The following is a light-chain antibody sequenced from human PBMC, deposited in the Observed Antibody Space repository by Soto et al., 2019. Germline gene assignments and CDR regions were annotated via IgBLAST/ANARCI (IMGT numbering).Light chain of an antibody. Sequence: EIVLTQSPGTLSLSPGERATLSCRASQSVSRSYLAWYQQKPGQAPRLLIYGASSRATGIPDRFSGSGSGTDFLLTISRLEPEDFAVYYCQQYGSSPETFGQGTKVDIK. CDR3: QQYGSSPET. CDR2: GAS. J-gene: IGKJ1*01. V-gene: IGKV3-20*01. CDR1: QSVSRSY.